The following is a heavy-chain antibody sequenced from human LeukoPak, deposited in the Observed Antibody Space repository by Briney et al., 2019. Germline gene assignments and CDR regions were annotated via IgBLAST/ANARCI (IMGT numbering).Heavy chain of an antibody. D-gene: IGHD6-13*01. J-gene: IGHJ4*02. V-gene: IGHV3-23*01. CDR2: VSGSGGST. CDR3: AKGVGYSSSWYAPTY. CDR1: GFTFSRHA. Sequence: GGSLRLSCAASGFTFSRHAMSWVRQAPGKGLEWVSAVSGSGGSTYYADSVKGRFTISRDNSKNTLYLQMNSLRAEDTAVYYCAKGVGYSSSWYAPTYWGQGTLVTVSS.